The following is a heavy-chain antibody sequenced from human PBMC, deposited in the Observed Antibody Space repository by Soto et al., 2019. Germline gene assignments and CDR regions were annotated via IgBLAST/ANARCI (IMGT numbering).Heavy chain of an antibody. J-gene: IGHJ2*01. CDR2: MSYDGSSK. V-gene: IGHV3-30-3*01. Sequence: QVQLVESGGGVVQPGRSLRLSCAASGFTFGTYAMHWVRQAPGKGLEWVAVMSYDGSSKYYADSVKGRFTISRDISNNTLYLQMNSLRPEDTVVYYCAEQLVWYFDLWGRGTLVTVAS. CDR3: AEQLVWYFDL. D-gene: IGHD6-6*01. CDR1: GFTFGTYA.